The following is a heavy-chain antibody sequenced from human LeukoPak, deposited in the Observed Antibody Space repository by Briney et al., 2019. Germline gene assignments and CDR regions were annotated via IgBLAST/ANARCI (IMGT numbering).Heavy chain of an antibody. CDR1: GGTFSSYA. Sequence: GASVKVSCKASGGTFSSYAVSWVRQAPGQGLEWMGGIIPIFGTANYAQKFQGRVTITADESTSTAYMELSSLRSEDTAVYYCARDWSSLDFWSGFDAFDIWGQGTMVTVSS. J-gene: IGHJ3*02. D-gene: IGHD3-3*01. CDR2: IIPIFGTA. CDR3: ARDWSSLDFWSGFDAFDI. V-gene: IGHV1-69*01.